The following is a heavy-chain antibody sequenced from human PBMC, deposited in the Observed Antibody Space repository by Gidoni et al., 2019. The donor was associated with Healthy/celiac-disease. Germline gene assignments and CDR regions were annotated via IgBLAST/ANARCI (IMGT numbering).Heavy chain of an antibody. CDR3: AKDEGRFLEWLFDYMDV. D-gene: IGHD3-3*01. V-gene: IGHV3-30*18. Sequence: QVQLVESGGGVVQPGRSLRLSCAASGCTFSSYGMHWVRQAPGKGLEWVAVISYDGSNKYYADSVKGRFTISRDNSKNTLYLQMNSLRAEDTAVYYCAKDEGRFLEWLFDYMDVWGKGTTVTVSS. CDR1: GCTFSSYG. J-gene: IGHJ6*03. CDR2: ISYDGSNK.